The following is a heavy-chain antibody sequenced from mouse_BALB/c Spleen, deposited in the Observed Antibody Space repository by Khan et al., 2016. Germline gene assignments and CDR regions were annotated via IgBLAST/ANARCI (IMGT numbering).Heavy chain of an antibody. J-gene: IGHJ4*01. CDR3: NSLLRPFYSMDY. CDR1: VYSFTSYW. Sequence: VQLQQSETVLARPGASVKMSCKASVYSFTSYWMHWVKQRPGQGLEWIGAIFPGNSDTNYNQKFKGKAKLTAVTSASTAYMELSSLTNEDSAVYYCNSLLRPFYSMDYWGQGTSVTVSS. V-gene: IGHV1-5*01. CDR2: IFPGNSDT. D-gene: IGHD1-2*01.